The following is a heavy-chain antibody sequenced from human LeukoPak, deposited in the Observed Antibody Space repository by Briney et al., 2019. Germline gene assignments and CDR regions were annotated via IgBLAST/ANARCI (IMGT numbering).Heavy chain of an antibody. D-gene: IGHD3-22*01. Sequence: GGFLRLSCAASGFTFSSYWMSWVRQAPGKGLEWVSAISGSGGSTYYADSVKGRFTISRDNSKNTLYLQMNSLRAEDTAVYYCAKESDSSGYYYYFDYWGQGTLVTVSS. CDR1: GFTFSSYW. CDR3: AKESDSSGYYYYFDY. CDR2: ISGSGGST. V-gene: IGHV3-23*01. J-gene: IGHJ4*02.